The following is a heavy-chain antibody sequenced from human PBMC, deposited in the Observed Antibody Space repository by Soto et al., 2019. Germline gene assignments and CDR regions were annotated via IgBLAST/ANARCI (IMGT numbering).Heavy chain of an antibody. CDR1: GGSISSGGYX. CDR3: ARSEYSSSGGQFDY. CDR2: IYYSGST. J-gene: IGHJ4*02. V-gene: IGHV4-31*03. Sequence: SETLSLTCTVSGGSISSGGYXXSWIRQHPGKGLEWIGYIYYSGSTYYNPSLKSRVTISVDTSKNQFSLKLSSVTAADTAVYYCARSEYSSSGGQFDYWGQGTLVTVSS. D-gene: IGHD6-6*01.